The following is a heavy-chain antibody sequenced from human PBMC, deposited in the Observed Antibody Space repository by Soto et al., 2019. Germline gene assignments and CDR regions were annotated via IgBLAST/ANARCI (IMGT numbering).Heavy chain of an antibody. J-gene: IGHJ4*02. D-gene: IGHD1-26*01. CDR3: AREDMSGSYYFDY. Sequence: SETLSLTCTVSGAPVSSETHFWTWIRQPPGKGLEWIGYMYYSGITNSNPALKSRVTLSVDRSRNQFSLSLNSVTAADTAVYYCAREDMSGSYYFDYWGPGTQVTVSS. V-gene: IGHV4-61*01. CDR1: GAPVSSETHF. CDR2: MYYSGIT.